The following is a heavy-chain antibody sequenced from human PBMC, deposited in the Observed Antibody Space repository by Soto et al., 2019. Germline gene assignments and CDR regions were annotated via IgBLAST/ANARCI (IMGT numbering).Heavy chain of an antibody. Sequence: AASVKVSCKASGYTFTSYDINWVRQATGQGLEWMGWMNPNSGNTGYAQKFQGRVTMTRNTSISTAYMELSRLRSDDTAVYYCATSRISIAVAGETEYYFDYWGQGTLVTVSS. D-gene: IGHD6-19*01. CDR3: ATSRISIAVAGETEYYFDY. V-gene: IGHV1-8*01. CDR2: MNPNSGNT. CDR1: GYTFTSYD. J-gene: IGHJ4*02.